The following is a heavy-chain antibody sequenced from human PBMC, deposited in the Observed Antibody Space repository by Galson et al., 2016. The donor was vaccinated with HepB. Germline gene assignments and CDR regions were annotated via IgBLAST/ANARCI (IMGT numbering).Heavy chain of an antibody. CDR2: VIPMVGMA. CDR1: GGSFSDYA. D-gene: IGHD2-15*01. V-gene: IGHV1-69*04. J-gene: IGHJ4*02. Sequence: SVKVSCKVSGGSFSDYAFAWVRQAPGQGLEWMGRVIPMVGMAKYAQKFQGRVTLTADTSTKTAYMEFNSLTSEDTAIYYCARADCSGSNCYWAYWGQGTWVTVPP. CDR3: ARADCSGSNCYWAY.